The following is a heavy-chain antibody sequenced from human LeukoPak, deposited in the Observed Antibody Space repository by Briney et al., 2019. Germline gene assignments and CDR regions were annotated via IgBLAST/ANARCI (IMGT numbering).Heavy chain of an antibody. J-gene: IGHJ4*02. CDR2: INPNSGGT. CDR3: ARDRDYGSGSYYIDY. CDR1: GCTFTGYY. Sequence: ASVKVSCKASGCTFTGYYMHWVRQAPGQGLEWMGWINPNSGGTNYAQKFQGRVTMTRDTSISTAYMELSRLRSDDTAVYYCARDRDYGSGSYYIDYWGQGTLVTVSS. D-gene: IGHD3-10*01. V-gene: IGHV1-2*02.